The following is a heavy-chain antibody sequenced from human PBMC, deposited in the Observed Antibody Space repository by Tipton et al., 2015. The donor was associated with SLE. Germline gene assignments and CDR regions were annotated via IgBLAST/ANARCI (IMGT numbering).Heavy chain of an antibody. V-gene: IGHV4-59*11. J-gene: IGHJ4*02. D-gene: IGHD1-26*01. Sequence: TLSLTCTVSGGSISSHYWSWIRQPPGKGLEWIGYIYYSGSTNYNPSLKSRVTISVDTSKNQFPLKLSSVTAADTAVYYCARGMSGYFDYWGQGTLVTVSS. CDR3: ARGMSGYFDY. CDR2: IYYSGST. CDR1: GGSISSHY.